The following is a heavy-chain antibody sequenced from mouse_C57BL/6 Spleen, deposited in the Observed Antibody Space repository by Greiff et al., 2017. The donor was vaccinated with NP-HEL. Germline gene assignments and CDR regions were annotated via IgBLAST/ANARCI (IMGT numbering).Heavy chain of an antibody. J-gene: IGHJ2*01. CDR1: GYTFTSYW. CDR3: AREEPTVPLYYFDY. V-gene: IGHV1-61*01. CDR2: IYPSDSET. Sequence: QVQLQQPGAELVRPGSSVKLSCKASGYTFTSYWMDWVKQRPGQGLEWIGNIYPSDSETHYNQKFKDKATLTVDKSSSSAYMQLSSLTSEDSAVYYCAREEPTVPLYYFDYWGQGTTLTVSS. D-gene: IGHD1-1*01.